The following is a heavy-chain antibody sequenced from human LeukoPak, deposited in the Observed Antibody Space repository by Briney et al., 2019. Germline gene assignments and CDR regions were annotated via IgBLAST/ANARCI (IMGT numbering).Heavy chain of an antibody. CDR3: GRWGYFDSGNYFVVDY. CDR2: IHNNGDS. J-gene: IGHJ4*02. CDR1: GDSIRSYY. V-gene: IGHV4-59*01. D-gene: IGHD3-22*01. Sequence: SETLSLTCIVSGDSIRSYYWNWIRQAPGKALEWIGHIHNNGDSAYNFSLKSRVTISMDTSKNQFSLKLSPVTAADTAVYYCGRWGYFDSGNYFVVDYWGQGTVVTVSS.